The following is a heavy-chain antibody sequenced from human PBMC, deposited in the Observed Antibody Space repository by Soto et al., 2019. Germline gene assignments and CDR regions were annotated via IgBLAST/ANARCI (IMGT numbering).Heavy chain of an antibody. CDR3: ARDRRHVLRYFDWLLPWDYYYGMDV. J-gene: IGHJ6*02. Sequence: PSETLSLTCTVSGGSISSYYWSWIRQPPGKGLEWIGYIYYSGSTNYNPSLKSRVTISVDTSKNQFSLKLSSVTAADTAVYYCARDRRHVLRYFDWLLPWDYYYGMDVWGQGTTVTVSS. D-gene: IGHD3-9*01. V-gene: IGHV4-59*01. CDR2: IYYSGST. CDR1: GGSISSYY.